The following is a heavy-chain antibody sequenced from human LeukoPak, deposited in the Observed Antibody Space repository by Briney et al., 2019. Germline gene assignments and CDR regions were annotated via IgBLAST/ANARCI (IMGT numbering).Heavy chain of an antibody. CDR1: GFTFSSYW. Sequence: PGGSLRLSCAASGFTFSSYWMSWVRQAPGKGLEWVANIKQDGSEKYYVDSVKGRFTISRDDAKNSLYLQMNSLRAEDTAVYYCASLAEYYYDSSGYYYFDYWGQGTLVTVSS. D-gene: IGHD3-22*01. CDR2: IKQDGSEK. V-gene: IGHV3-7*01. CDR3: ASLAEYYYDSSGYYYFDY. J-gene: IGHJ4*02.